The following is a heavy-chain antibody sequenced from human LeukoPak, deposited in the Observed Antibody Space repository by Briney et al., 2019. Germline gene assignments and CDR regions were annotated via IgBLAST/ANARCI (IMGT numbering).Heavy chain of an antibody. D-gene: IGHD4-23*01. J-gene: IGHJ6*02. CDR3: AKSSSTGVFYAMDV. Sequence: GESLKISCKGSGYIFTSYWIGWIRQMPGKGLEWMGIIYPGDSDTKYSPSFQGQVTISADKSISTAYLQWSGLKASDTAMYYCAKSSSTGVFYAMDVWGQGTMVTVSS. CDR1: GYIFTSYW. CDR2: IYPGDSDT. V-gene: IGHV5-51*01.